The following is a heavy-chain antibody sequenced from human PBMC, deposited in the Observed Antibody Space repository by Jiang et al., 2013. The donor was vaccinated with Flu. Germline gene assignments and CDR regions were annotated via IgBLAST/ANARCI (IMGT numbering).Heavy chain of an antibody. Sequence: VSGISWNSGTIGYADSVKSRFTISRDNAKNSLYLQMNSLRLEDTALYYCAKDFTYYYDSSGSIDYWGQGILVTVSS. V-gene: IGHV3-9*01. CDR3: AKDFTYYYDSSGSIDY. D-gene: IGHD3-22*01. CDR2: ISWNSGTI. J-gene: IGHJ4*02.